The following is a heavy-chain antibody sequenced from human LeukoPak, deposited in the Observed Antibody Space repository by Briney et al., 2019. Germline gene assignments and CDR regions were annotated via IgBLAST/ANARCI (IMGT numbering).Heavy chain of an antibody. V-gene: IGHV3-21*01. CDR3: ARDWRGATIEIPYYCYYMDV. Sequence: EGSLRLSCAASGFTFSSYSMNWVRQAPGKGLEWVSSISSSSSYIYYADSVKGRFTISRDNAKNSLYLQMNSLRAEDTAVYYCARDWRGATIEIPYYCYYMDVWGKGTTVTVSS. CDR1: GFTFSSYS. CDR2: ISSSSSYI. J-gene: IGHJ6*03. D-gene: IGHD5-24*01.